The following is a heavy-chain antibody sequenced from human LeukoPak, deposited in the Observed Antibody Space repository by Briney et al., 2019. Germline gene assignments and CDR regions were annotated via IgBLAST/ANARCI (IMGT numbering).Heavy chain of an antibody. CDR3: VRQFAS. J-gene: IGHJ4*02. Sequence: GGSLRLSCAASGFTFSDHIMNWVRQLPGKRLEWVAYVRGSGSTVYYADSVKGRFTISRDNGKSSLYLQMNSLRVEDTALYYCVRQFASWGQGTLVTVSS. CDR2: VRGSGSTV. V-gene: IGHV3-48*01. CDR1: GFTFSDHI.